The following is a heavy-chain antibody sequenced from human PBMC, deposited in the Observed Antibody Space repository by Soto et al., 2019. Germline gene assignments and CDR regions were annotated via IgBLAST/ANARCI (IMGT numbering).Heavy chain of an antibody. J-gene: IGHJ4*01. V-gene: IGHV4-39*01. Sequence: NPSETLSLTCSVSGGSISASGYYWGWIRQPPGKGLEWIGTVYYSGSVYYNSSLKSRVAISADTSKNQFSLQLTSVTAADTAVYYCARHKGGNWYFFDYWGHGTLVTVSS. CDR3: ARHKGGNWYFFDY. CDR2: VYYSGSV. D-gene: IGHD1-1*01. CDR1: GGSISASGYY.